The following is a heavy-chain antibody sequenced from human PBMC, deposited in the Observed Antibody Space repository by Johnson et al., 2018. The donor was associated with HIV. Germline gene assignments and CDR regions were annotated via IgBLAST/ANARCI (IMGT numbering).Heavy chain of an antibody. V-gene: IGHV3-33*01. D-gene: IGHD6-13*01. CDR1: GFTFSSYG. CDR3: ARERQSSSWYDAFDM. J-gene: IGHJ3*02. CDR2: IWYDGSNK. Sequence: QMLLVESGGGVVQPGRSLRLSCAASGFTFSSYGMHWVRQAPGKGLEWVSVIWYDGSNKYYAYHVTGRFTISRDNSKNTLYLQMNSLRAEDTAVYYCARERQSSSWYDAFDMWGQGTMVTVSS.